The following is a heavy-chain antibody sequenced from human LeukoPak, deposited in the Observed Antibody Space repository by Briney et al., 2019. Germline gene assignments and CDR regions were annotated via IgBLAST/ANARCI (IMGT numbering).Heavy chain of an antibody. CDR3: ARANSYSSSSNY. CDR1: GYTFTSYD. Sequence: ASVKVSCKASGYTFTSYDINWVRQATGQGLEWMGWINPNSGGTNYAQKFQGRVTMTRDTSISTAYMELSRLRSDDTAVYYCARANSYSSSSNYWGQGTLVTVSS. V-gene: IGHV1-2*02. D-gene: IGHD6-6*01. CDR2: INPNSGGT. J-gene: IGHJ4*02.